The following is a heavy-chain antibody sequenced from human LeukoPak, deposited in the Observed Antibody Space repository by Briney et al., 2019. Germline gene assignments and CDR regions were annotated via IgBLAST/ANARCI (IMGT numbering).Heavy chain of an antibody. Sequence: GGSLRLSCAASGFTFSSYWMSWVRQAPGKGLEWVSNIKQDGSENYYVDSVKGRFTISRDNAKNSLYLQMNSLRAEDTAVYYCARENFLIIYGAFDIWGQGTMVTVSS. D-gene: IGHD1-7*01. CDR3: ARENFLIIYGAFDI. V-gene: IGHV3-7*01. CDR2: IKQDGSEN. J-gene: IGHJ3*02. CDR1: GFTFSSYW.